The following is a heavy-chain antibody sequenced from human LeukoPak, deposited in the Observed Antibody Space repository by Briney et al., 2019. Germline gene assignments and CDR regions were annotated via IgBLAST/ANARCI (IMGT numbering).Heavy chain of an antibody. J-gene: IGHJ4*02. CDR2: FYYSGST. Sequence: SETLSLTCTVSGGSVSSYYWSWIRQPPGKGLEWIGYFYYSGSTNYNPSLKSRVTISVDTSKNQFSLKLSSVTAADTAVYYCAVASSGWYALFDYWGQGTLVTVSS. D-gene: IGHD6-19*01. V-gene: IGHV4-59*02. CDR3: AVASSGWYALFDY. CDR1: GGSVSSYY.